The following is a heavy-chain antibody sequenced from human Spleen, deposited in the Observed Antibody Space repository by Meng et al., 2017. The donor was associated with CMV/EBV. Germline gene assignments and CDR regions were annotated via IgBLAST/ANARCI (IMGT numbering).Heavy chain of an antibody. Sequence: ASVKVSCKASGYTFTSYDINWVRQASGQGLEWMGWMNPNSQNTRYAQKFQGRVTMTRDTSISTAYMELSSLRSEDTAVYYCARDSQGNWNPWGQGTLVTGLL. CDR3: ARDSQGNWNP. CDR1: GYTFTSYD. J-gene: IGHJ5*02. CDR2: MNPNSQNT. V-gene: IGHV1-8*01. D-gene: IGHD1-1*01.